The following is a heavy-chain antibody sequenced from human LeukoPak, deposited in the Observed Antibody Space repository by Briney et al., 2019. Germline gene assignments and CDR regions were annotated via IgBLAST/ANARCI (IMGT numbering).Heavy chain of an antibody. V-gene: IGHV4-59*01. Sequence: PSETLSLTCTVSGASISTYYWSWIRQPPGKGLEWIGYIYYSGNTKYDPSLKSRVTISVDTPKNQFSLNLSSVTAADTAVYYCARVGQGNFDYWGQGTLVTVSS. J-gene: IGHJ4*02. CDR1: GASISTYY. CDR3: ARVGQGNFDY. D-gene: IGHD3-10*01. CDR2: IYYSGNT.